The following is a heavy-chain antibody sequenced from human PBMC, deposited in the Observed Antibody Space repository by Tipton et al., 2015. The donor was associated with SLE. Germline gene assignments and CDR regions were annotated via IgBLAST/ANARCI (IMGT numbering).Heavy chain of an antibody. CDR3: ARVAGGAPLCD. Sequence: QLVQSGAEVKKPGSSVKVSCKASGGTFSSYAISWVRQAPGQGLEWMGGIIPIFGTANYAQKFQGRVTMTTDTSTSTAYMEMRSLRSDDTAVYYCARVAGGAPLCDWGQGTLVTVSS. V-gene: IGHV1-69*06. D-gene: IGHD4/OR15-4a*01. J-gene: IGHJ4*02. CDR2: IIPIFGTA. CDR1: GGTFSSYA.